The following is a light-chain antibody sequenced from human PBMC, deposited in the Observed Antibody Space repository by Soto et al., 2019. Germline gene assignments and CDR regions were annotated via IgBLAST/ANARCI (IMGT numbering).Light chain of an antibody. J-gene: IGKJ3*01. Sequence: DIQMTQSPSSLSASVGDRVTITCRASQSISSYLNWYKQKPEKAPKLLIYAASSWQSGVPSRFSGSGSGTDFTLTISSLQPEDFATYYCQQSYSTPFTFGPGTKVDIK. CDR2: AAS. V-gene: IGKV1-39*01. CDR1: QSISSY. CDR3: QQSYSTPFT.